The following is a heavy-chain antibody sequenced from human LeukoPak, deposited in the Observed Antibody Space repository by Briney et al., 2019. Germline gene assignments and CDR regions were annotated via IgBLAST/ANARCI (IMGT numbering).Heavy chain of an antibody. D-gene: IGHD1-7*01. Sequence: AGGSLRLSCVASGYTFSSTWMHWVRQAPGKGPVWVSRLNPDGTTIDYADSVKGRFTISRDNAKNTLYLQMNSLRAEDTAVYYYETARNYRFDYSGQGSLVTVSS. CDR2: LNPDGTTI. J-gene: IGHJ4*02. CDR1: GYTFSSTW. V-gene: IGHV3-74*01. CDR3: ETARNYRFDY.